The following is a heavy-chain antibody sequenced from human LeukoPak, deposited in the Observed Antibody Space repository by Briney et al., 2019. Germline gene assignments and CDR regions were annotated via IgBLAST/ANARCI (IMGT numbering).Heavy chain of an antibody. Sequence: SETLSLTCTVSGGSISSSSYYWGWIRQPPGKGLEWIGEINQSGTTNYNPSLKSRVTISIDTSKNQFSLKLNSVTAADTAVYYCASSRIYSSGWYYYFDNWGQGTLVTVSS. D-gene: IGHD6-19*01. CDR3: ASSRIYSSGWYYYFDN. CDR1: GGSISSSSYY. CDR2: INQSGTT. J-gene: IGHJ4*02. V-gene: IGHV4-39*07.